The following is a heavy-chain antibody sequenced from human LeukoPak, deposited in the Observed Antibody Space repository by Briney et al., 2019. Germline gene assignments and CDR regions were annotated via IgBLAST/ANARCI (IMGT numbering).Heavy chain of an antibody. CDR1: GFTFSTYN. J-gene: IGHJ3*02. CDR3: ARDRTPDDAFDI. V-gene: IGHV3-21*01. CDR2: SSSGSSYI. Sequence: GGSLRLSCAASGFTFSTYNMNWVRQAPGKGLEWVSSSSSGSSYIYYADSVKGRFTISRDNAKNSLYLQMNSLRAEDTAVYYCARDRTPDDAFDIWGQGTMVTVSS.